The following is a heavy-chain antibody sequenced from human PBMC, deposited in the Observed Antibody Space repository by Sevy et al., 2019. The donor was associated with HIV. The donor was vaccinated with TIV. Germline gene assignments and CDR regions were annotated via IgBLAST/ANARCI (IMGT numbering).Heavy chain of an antibody. CDR1: GDSISSGGYS. J-gene: IGHJ4*02. Sequence: SETLSLTCAVSGDSISSGGYSWNWIRQPPGKGLEWIGYMCHSGSTYSNPSLRSRVTISVDRAKNQFSLRVTSVTAADTAVYYCARGDPSNTFDYWGQGTLVTVSS. V-gene: IGHV4-30-2*01. CDR2: MCHSGST. CDR3: ARGDPSNTFDY.